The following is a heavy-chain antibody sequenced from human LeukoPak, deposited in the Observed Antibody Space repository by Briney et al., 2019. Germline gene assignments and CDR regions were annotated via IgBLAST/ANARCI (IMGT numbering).Heavy chain of an antibody. D-gene: IGHD5-12*01. Sequence: ASVKVSCKASGYTFTSYGISWVRQAPGQGLEWMGWISAYNGNTNYAQKLQGRVTMTTDTSTSTAYMELRGLRSDDTAVYYCARDLGDIVATIPDYWGQGTLVTVSS. J-gene: IGHJ4*02. V-gene: IGHV1-18*01. CDR2: ISAYNGNT. CDR3: ARDLGDIVATIPDY. CDR1: GYTFTSYG.